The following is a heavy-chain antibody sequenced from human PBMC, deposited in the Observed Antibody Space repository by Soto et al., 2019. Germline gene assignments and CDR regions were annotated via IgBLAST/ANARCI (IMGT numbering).Heavy chain of an antibody. Sequence: SETLSLTCAVSGYSISSSNWWGWIRQPPGKGLEWIGYIYYSGSTYYNPSLKSRVTMSVDTSKNQFSRNVTSVTAADTAVYFCARGRYCLTGRCFPNWFDSWGQGALVTVA. CDR1: GYSISSSNW. D-gene: IGHD7-27*01. CDR3: ARGRYCLTGRCFPNWFDS. J-gene: IGHJ5*01. CDR2: IYYSGST. V-gene: IGHV4-28*03.